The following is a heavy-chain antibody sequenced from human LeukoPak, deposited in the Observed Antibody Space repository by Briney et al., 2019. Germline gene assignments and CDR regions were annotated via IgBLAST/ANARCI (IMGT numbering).Heavy chain of an antibody. CDR1: GGSFGGYY. D-gene: IGHD6-19*01. Sequence: PSETLSLTCAVYGGSFGGYYWSWIRQPPGKGLEWIGEINHSGSTNYNPSLKSRVTISVDTSKNQFSLKLSSVTAADTAVYYCARTDSSDGYVYDYWGQGTLVTVSS. CDR2: INHSGST. CDR3: ARTDSSDGYVYDY. J-gene: IGHJ4*02. V-gene: IGHV4-34*01.